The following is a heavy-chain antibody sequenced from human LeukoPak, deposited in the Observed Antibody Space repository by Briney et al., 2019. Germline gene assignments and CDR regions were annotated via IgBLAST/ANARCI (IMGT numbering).Heavy chain of an antibody. CDR3: ARLRPYYYDSSGYSRGWFDP. D-gene: IGHD3-22*01. V-gene: IGHV3-11*01. Sequence: GGSLGRSCAASGFTFSDYYMSWIRQAPGKGLEWVSYISSSGSTIYYADAVKGRFTISRDNAKNSLYLQMNSLRAEDTAVYYCARLRPYYYDSSGYSRGWFDPWGQGTLVTVSS. CDR2: ISSSGSTI. CDR1: GFTFSDYY. J-gene: IGHJ5*02.